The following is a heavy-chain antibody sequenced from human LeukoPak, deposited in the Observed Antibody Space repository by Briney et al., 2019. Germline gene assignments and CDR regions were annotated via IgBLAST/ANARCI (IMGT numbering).Heavy chain of an antibody. CDR2: IYYSGST. CDR3: ARTEYYFDY. V-gene: IGHV4-59*08. CDR1: GGSISSYY. Sequence: SETLSLTCTVSGGSISSYYWSWIRQPPGKGLEWIGHIYYSGSTNFRPSLKSRLTISVDTSKNQFSLKLSSVTAADTAVYYCARTEYYFDYWGQGTLVTVSS. J-gene: IGHJ4*02.